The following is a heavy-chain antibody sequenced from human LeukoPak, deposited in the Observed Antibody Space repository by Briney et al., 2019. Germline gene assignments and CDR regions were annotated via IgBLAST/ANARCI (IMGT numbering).Heavy chain of an antibody. J-gene: IGHJ3*02. V-gene: IGHV4-39*07. CDR1: GGSIRSSYYY. CDR3: ASHKDAFDI. CDR2: IYHSGST. Sequence: PSETLSLTCTVSGGSIRSSYYYWGWIRQPPGKGLEWIGYIYHSGSTYYNPSLKSRVTISVDRSKNQFSLKLSSVTAADTAVYYCASHKDAFDIWGQGTMVTVSS.